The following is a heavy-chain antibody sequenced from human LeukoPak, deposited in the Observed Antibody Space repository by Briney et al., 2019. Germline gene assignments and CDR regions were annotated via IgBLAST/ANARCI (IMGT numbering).Heavy chain of an antibody. D-gene: IGHD4-17*01. CDR1: GGSISTNNYY. CDR3: ARLNYGDGDY. V-gene: IGHV4-39*01. J-gene: IGHJ4*02. CDR2: IYYSGST. Sequence: SETLSLTCTVSGGSISTNNYYWGWIRQSPGKGLEWIGSIYYSGSTYDNPSLRSRVTISVDTSKNQFSLKVTSVTAADTAVYYCARLNYGDGDYWGQGTLSPSPQ.